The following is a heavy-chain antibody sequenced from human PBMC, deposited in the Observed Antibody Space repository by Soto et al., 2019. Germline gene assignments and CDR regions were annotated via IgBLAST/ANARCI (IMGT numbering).Heavy chain of an antibody. Sequence: QVQLQQSGPGLVKPSQTLSLTCAISGDSVSSDSAAWNWIRQSPSRGLEWLGRTYYRSKWYNDXXVSVKSRITFXXDXSXXQFSLQLNSVTPEDTAVYFCSRSGGSAYYYYGMDVWGQGTTVTVSS. D-gene: IGHD2-15*01. CDR3: SRSGGSAYYYYGMDV. CDR2: TYYRSKWYN. J-gene: IGHJ6*02. CDR1: GDSVSSDSAA. V-gene: IGHV6-1*01.